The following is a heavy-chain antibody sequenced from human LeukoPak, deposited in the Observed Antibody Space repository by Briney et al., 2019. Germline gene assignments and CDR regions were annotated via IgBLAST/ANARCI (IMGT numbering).Heavy chain of an antibody. CDR2: ISSSSSTI. J-gene: IGHJ3*02. CDR3: ARDMTTVTMAAFDI. D-gene: IGHD4-17*01. Sequence: RSGGSLRLSCAASGFTLSSYSMNWVRQAPGKGLEWVSYISSSSSTIYYADSVKGRFTISRDNAKNSLYLQMNSLRAEDTAVYYCARDMTTVTMAAFDIWGQGKMVTVSS. CDR1: GFTLSSYS. V-gene: IGHV3-48*01.